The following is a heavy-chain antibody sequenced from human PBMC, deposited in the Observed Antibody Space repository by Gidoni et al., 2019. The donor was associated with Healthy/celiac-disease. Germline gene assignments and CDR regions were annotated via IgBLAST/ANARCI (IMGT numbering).Heavy chain of an antibody. V-gene: IGHV3-30*18. CDR3: AKGSFGSSWYPNGYYYYYGMDV. J-gene: IGHJ6*02. Sequence: QVQLVESGGGVVQPGRSLRLSCAASGFTFSSYGMHWVRQAPGKGLDWVAVISYDGSNKYYADSVKGRFTISRDNSKNTLYLQMNSLRAEDTAVYYCAKGSFGSSWYPNGYYYYYGMDVWGQGTTVTVSS. D-gene: IGHD6-13*01. CDR1: GFTFSSYG. CDR2: ISYDGSNK.